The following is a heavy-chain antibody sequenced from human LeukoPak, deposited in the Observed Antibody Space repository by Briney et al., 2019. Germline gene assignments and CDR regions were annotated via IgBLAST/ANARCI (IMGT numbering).Heavy chain of an antibody. V-gene: IGHV4-59*01. CDR2: IYYSGST. J-gene: IGHJ4*02. Sequence: PSETLSLTCTVSGGSISSYYWSWIRQPPGKGLEWIGYIYYSGSTNYNPSLKSRVTISVDTSKNQFSLKLSSVTAADTAVYYCARYSNYVIDYWGQGTLVTVSS. CDR1: GGSISSYY. D-gene: IGHD4-11*01. CDR3: ARYSNYVIDY.